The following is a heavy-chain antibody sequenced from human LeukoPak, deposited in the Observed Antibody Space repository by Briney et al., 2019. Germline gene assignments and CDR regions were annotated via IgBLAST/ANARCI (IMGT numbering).Heavy chain of an antibody. CDR3: ARVAGYCDSTSNCYSDY. J-gene: IGHJ4*02. V-gene: IGHV3-21*01. CDR2: ISSSSSNI. D-gene: IGHD2-2*01. CDR1: GFTFSIHT. Sequence: PGGSLRLSCVASGFTFSIHTMNWVRQAPGKGLEWLSSISSSSSNIYNADSVRGRFTISRDNAKNSLYLQMNSLRAEDTAVYYCARVAGYCDSTSNCYSDYWGQGTLVTVSS.